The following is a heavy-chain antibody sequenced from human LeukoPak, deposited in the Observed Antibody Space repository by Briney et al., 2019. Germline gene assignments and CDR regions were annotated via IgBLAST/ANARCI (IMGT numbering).Heavy chain of an antibody. Sequence: ASVKVSCKASGYTFTGYYMHWVRQAPGQGLEWMGWINPNSGGTNYAQKFQGRVTMTRDTSISTAYMELSRLRSDDTAVYYCARTPFYYDSSGYWGVFDYWGQGTLVTVSS. D-gene: IGHD3-22*01. CDR3: ARTPFYYDSSGYWGVFDY. J-gene: IGHJ4*02. CDR1: GYTFTGYY. CDR2: INPNSGGT. V-gene: IGHV1-2*02.